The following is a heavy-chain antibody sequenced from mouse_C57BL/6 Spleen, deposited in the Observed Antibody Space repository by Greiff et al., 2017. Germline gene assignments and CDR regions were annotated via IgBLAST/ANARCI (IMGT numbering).Heavy chain of an antibody. CDR2: ISYDGSN. V-gene: IGHV3-6*01. D-gene: IGHD2-3*01. CDR1: GYSITSGYY. J-gene: IGHJ3*01. CDR3: VYDGYYAWFAY. Sequence: EVKLVESGPGLVKPSQSLSLTCSVTGYSITSGYYWNWIRQFPGNKLEWMGYISYDGSNNYNPSLKNRISITRDTSKNQFFLKLNSVTTEDTATYYCVYDGYYAWFAYWGQGTLVTVSA.